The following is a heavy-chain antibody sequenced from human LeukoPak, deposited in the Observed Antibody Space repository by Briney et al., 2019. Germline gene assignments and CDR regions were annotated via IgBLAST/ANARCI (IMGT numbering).Heavy chain of an antibody. J-gene: IGHJ4*02. CDR1: GGSFSGYY. CDR2: INHSGST. Sequence: PSETLSLTCAVYGGSFSGYYWSWIRQPPGKGLEWIGEINHSGSTYYNPSLKSRVTISVDTSKNQFSLKLSSVTAADTAVYYCARLGAGPTYYDFWSGYSSFYFDYWGQGTLVTVSS. CDR3: ARLGAGPTYYDFWSGYSSFYFDY. V-gene: IGHV4-34*01. D-gene: IGHD3-3*01.